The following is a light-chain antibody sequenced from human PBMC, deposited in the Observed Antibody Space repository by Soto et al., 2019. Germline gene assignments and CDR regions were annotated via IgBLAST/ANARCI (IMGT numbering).Light chain of an antibody. V-gene: IGLV1-44*01. J-gene: IGLJ2*01. CDR1: SSNIGNSI. Sequence: QSVLTQPPSASGTPGQRVTISCSGSSSNIGNSIVNWYQQLPGTAPKLLIYSHNQRPSGVPGRFSGSKSGTSASLAISGLQSEDEAEYYCAAWDDSLNGVVFGGGTKLTVL. CDR2: SHN. CDR3: AAWDDSLNGVV.